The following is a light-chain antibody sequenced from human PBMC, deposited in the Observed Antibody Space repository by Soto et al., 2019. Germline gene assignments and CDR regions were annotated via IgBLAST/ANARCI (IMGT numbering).Light chain of an antibody. J-gene: IGKJ1*01. CDR1: QDVGRY. V-gene: IGKV1-8*01. CDR3: QHYKNYPWT. Sequence: AIRMTQSPSSLSASAGDRVAIACRASQDVGRYLAWYQQKPGQAHKLLIYGASTLQSGVPSRFSGGGSGTDFTLTISCLQSEDFATYYCQHYKNYPWTFGQGTQVEIK. CDR2: GAS.